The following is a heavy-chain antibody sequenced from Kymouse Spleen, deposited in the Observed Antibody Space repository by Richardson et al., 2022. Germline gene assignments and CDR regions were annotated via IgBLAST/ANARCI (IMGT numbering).Heavy chain of an antibody. CDR1: GFTFSSYG. CDR3: AKDADFDWLSIDY. CDR2: ISYDGSNK. D-gene: IGHD3-9*01. J-gene: IGHJ4*02. Sequence: QVQLVESGGGVVQPGRSLRLSCAASGFTFSSYGMHWVRQAPGKGLEWVAVISYDGSNKYYADSVKGRFTISRDNSKNTLYLQMNSLRAEDTAVYYCAKDADFDWLSIDYWGQGTLVTVSS. V-gene: IGHV3-30*18.